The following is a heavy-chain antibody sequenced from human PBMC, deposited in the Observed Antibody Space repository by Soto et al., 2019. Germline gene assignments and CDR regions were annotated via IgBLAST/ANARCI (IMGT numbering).Heavy chain of an antibody. D-gene: IGHD2-21*01. V-gene: IGHV4-31*03. CDR3: AASCVACGGFNYYGMDV. CDR2: IYYSGST. Sequence: QVQLQESGPGLVKPSQTLSLTCTVSGDSISSGGYYWSWIRQHPGKGLEWIGYIYYSGSTYYNPXLKSRVTIPVDXSXNXXSLKLSSVTAADTAVYYCAASCVACGGFNYYGMDVWGQGTTVTVSS. CDR1: GDSISSGGYY. J-gene: IGHJ6*02.